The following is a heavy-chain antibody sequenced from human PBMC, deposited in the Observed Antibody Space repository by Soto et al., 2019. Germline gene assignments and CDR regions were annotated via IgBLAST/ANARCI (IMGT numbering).Heavy chain of an antibody. CDR1: GFTFSSYA. V-gene: IGHV3-30-3*01. CDR3: ARPLLGGAFDI. CDR2: ISYDGSNK. Sequence: GGSLRLSCAASGFTFSSYAMHWVRQAPGKGLEWVAVISYDGSNKYYADSVKGRFTISRDNSKNTLYLQMNSLIAEDTAVYYCARPLLGGAFDIWGQGTMVTVSS. J-gene: IGHJ3*02. D-gene: IGHD3-16*01.